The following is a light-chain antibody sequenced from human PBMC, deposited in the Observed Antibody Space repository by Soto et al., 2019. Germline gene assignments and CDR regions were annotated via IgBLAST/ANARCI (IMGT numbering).Light chain of an antibody. J-gene: IGLJ1*01. Sequence: QSVLAQPASVSGSPGQSITISCTGTSRDVGLYDYVSWYQQHPGKAPQLMIYAVSNRPSGVSSRFSASKSGNTASLFISGLQAEDEADYYCSSYTSDSSYVFGSGTKVTVL. CDR1: SRDVGLYDY. CDR2: AVS. CDR3: SSYTSDSSYV. V-gene: IGLV2-14*01.